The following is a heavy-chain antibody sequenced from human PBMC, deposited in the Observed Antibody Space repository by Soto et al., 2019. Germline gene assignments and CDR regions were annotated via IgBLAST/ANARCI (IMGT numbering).Heavy chain of an antibody. CDR1: GFTFSSSA. Sequence: GASVKVSCKTSGFTFSSSAVHWVRQARGHRLQWIGWIDVGSANANYAHMLQERVTISRDMSTSTAYMELSSLRPEDTALYYCVRSKGGYSYGTPFDYWGQGTLVTVSS. CDR2: IDVGSANA. V-gene: IGHV1-58*01. D-gene: IGHD5-18*01. J-gene: IGHJ4*02. CDR3: VRSKGGYSYGTPFDY.